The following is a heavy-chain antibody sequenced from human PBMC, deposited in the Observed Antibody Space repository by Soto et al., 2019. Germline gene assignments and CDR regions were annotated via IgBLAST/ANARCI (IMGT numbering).Heavy chain of an antibody. D-gene: IGHD3-10*01. V-gene: IGHV4-59*08. CDR2: VYYTGGT. CDR1: SGPSSSHN. Sequence: QVELQQSGPRLVKPSETLSLTCSVSSGPSSSHNWGWIRQSPGRGLEWIGYVYYTGGTSYNPSLRSRVTISADTSTNHISLTLSSVTAADTAVYYCVRQGIGRLHGLVDVWGQGTTVSVSS. CDR3: VRQGIGRLHGLVDV. J-gene: IGHJ6*02.